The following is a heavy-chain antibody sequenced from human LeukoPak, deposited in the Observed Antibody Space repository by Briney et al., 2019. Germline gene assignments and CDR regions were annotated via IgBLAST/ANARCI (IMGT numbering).Heavy chain of an antibody. V-gene: IGHV3-74*01. CDR2: INSDGRST. CDR1: GFTFSSDW. Sequence: HAGGSLRPSCAGSGFTFSSDWMHWVRQGPGKGLVWVSRINSDGRSTTYADSVKGRFTISRDNAKNTLYLQMNSLRAEDTAVYYCARAADYYDSSGYKTPPGYWGQGTLVTVSS. J-gene: IGHJ4*02. D-gene: IGHD3-22*01. CDR3: ARAADYYDSSGYKTPPGY.